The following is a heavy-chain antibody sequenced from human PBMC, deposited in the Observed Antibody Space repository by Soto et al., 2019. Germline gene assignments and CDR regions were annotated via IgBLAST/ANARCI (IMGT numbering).Heavy chain of an antibody. CDR3: AREWEQWLVRHYYGMDV. J-gene: IGHJ6*02. CDR1: GYTFTSYG. D-gene: IGHD6-19*01. V-gene: IGHV1-18*01. Sequence: QVQLVQSGAEVKKPGASVKVSCKASGYTFTSYGISWVRQAPGQGLEWMGWISAYNGNTNYAQKLQGRVTMTTDTSTSTAYMELRSLRSDDTAVYYCAREWEQWLVRHYYGMDVWGQGPTVTVSS. CDR2: ISAYNGNT.